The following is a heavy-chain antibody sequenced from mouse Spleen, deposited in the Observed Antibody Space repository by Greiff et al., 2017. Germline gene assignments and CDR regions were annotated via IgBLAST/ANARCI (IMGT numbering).Heavy chain of an antibody. Sequence: VQLKQPGTELVKPGASVKLSCKASGYTFTSYWMHWVKQRPGQGLEWIGNINPSNGGTNYNEKFKSKATLTVDKSSSTAYMQLSSLTSEDSAVYYCARGYYDYSYAMDYWGQGTSVTVSS. V-gene: IGHV1-53*01. CDR1: GYTFTSYW. CDR3: ARGYYDYSYAMDY. D-gene: IGHD2-4*01. CDR2: INPSNGGT. J-gene: IGHJ4*01.